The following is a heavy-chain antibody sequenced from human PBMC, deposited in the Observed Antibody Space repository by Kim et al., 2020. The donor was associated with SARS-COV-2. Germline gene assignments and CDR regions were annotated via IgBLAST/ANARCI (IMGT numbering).Heavy chain of an antibody. CDR3: ARNLVATTSFDY. D-gene: IGHD1-26*01. Sequence: FYADSVKGRFTISRDNAKISLYLQMNSLRDEDTAVYYCARNLVATTSFDYWGQGTLVTVSS. V-gene: IGHV3-48*02. J-gene: IGHJ4*02.